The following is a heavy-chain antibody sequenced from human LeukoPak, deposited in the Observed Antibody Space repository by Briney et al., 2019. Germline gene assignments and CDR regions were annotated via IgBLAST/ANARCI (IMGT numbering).Heavy chain of an antibody. V-gene: IGHV3-30*02. CDR3: AKDPRGWQD. CDR2: IRYDGSNK. CDR1: GFTFSTYG. J-gene: IGHJ4*02. Sequence: GGSLRLSCAASGFTFSTYGMHWVRQAPGKGLELVAFIRYDGSNKYHTDSVKGRFTISRVNSKNTLYLRMNSLRAEDTAEYYCAKDPRGWQDWGQGTLVTVSS. D-gene: IGHD2-15*01.